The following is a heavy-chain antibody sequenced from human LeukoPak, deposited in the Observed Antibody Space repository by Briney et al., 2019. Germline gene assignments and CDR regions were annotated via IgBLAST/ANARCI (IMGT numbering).Heavy chain of an antibody. D-gene: IGHD3-16*02. V-gene: IGHV4-59*11. CDR3: ARVLSWAFDI. Sequence: SETLSLTCTASGGSIRSHYWSLIRQPPGKGLEWIGYIYYSGSTSYNPSLKSRVTISVEPSKNQFSLKLSSVTAADTAVYYCARVLSWAFDIWGQGTMVTVSS. CDR2: IYYSGST. J-gene: IGHJ3*02. CDR1: GGSIRSHY.